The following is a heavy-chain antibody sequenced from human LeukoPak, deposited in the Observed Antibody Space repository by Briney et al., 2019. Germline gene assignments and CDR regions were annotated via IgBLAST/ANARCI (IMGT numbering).Heavy chain of an antibody. CDR2: GDYSGGT. V-gene: IGHV4-39*07. CDR3: ARGLYDILTGYPSDAFDI. Sequence: SETLSLTCTVSGDSFSSVTDYWAWIRQPPGKGLEWIASGDYSGGTYYNPSLESRVAISADMSKNQFSLKLTSVTGADTAVYYCARGLYDILTGYPSDAFDIWGQGTMVTVSS. J-gene: IGHJ3*02. D-gene: IGHD3-9*01. CDR1: GDSFSSVTDY.